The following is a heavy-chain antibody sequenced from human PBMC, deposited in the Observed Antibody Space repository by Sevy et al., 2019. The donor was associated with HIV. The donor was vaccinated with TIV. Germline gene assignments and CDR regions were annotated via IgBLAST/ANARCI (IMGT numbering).Heavy chain of an antibody. CDR2: ISYDGSNK. V-gene: IGHV3-30-3*01. D-gene: IGHD4-17*01. CDR3: ARDQHDYGGNVRTGWFDP. CDR1: GFTFSSYA. J-gene: IGHJ5*02. Sequence: GGSLRLSCAASGFTFSSYAMHWVRQAPGKGLEWVAVISYDGSNKYYADSVKGRFTISRDNSKKMLFLQMSGLRTEDTAVFYCARDQHDYGGNVRTGWFDPWGQGTLVTVSS.